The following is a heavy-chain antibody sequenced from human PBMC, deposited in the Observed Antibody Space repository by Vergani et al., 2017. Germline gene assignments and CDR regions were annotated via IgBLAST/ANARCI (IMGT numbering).Heavy chain of an antibody. Sequence: QLHLQESGPGLVKPSETLSLTCTVSGSSITSSSYYWGWIRQPPGKGLEWIGNIYHSGGAYYNPSLKGRVTISVDTSKNQFSLEVTSVTAADTAIYFCARTESFILRYFHWALWGQGTLVTVSS. CDR1: GSSITSSSYY. CDR2: IYHSGGA. J-gene: IGHJ4*02. V-gene: IGHV4-39*01. CDR3: ARTESFILRYFHWAL. D-gene: IGHD3-9*01.